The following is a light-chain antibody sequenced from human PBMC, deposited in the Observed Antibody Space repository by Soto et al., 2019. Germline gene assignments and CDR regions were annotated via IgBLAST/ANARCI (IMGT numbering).Light chain of an antibody. Sequence: QSVLTQPPSASGSPGQSVTITCSGTSSDVGEENYVSWYQQHPGKVPKLILYEVSKRPSGVPDRFSGSRSGNTASLTVSGLQGEGGGDYYCSAFSGSPVGFGGGTQLTVL. CDR3: SAFSGSPVG. J-gene: IGLJ2*01. CDR2: EVS. V-gene: IGLV2-8*01. CDR1: SSDVGEENY.